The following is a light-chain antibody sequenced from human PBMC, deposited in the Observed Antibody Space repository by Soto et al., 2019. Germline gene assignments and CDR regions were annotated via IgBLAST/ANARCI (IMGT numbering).Light chain of an antibody. J-gene: IGKJ1*01. V-gene: IGKV1-5*03. CDR1: QTISSW. CDR3: QQYNSYSRT. CDR2: KAS. Sequence: DIQMTQSPSTVSGSVGDRVTITCRASQTISSWLAWYQQKPGKAPKLLIYKASTLKSGVPSRFSGSGSGTEFTLTISSLQPDDFATYYCQQYNSYSRTFGQGTKVDIK.